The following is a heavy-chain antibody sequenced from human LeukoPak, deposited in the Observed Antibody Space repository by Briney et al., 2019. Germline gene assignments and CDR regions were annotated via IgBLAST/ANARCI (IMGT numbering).Heavy chain of an antibody. Sequence: GGSLRLSCEVSGFTFTDYWMNWVRQAPGKGPEWVASIRQDGSEKTYVDSVKGRFTISRDNTKNSLSLQLNGLRSEDTAVYYYARDGTAAGLYFDLWGQGTLVTVSS. V-gene: IGHV3-7*01. D-gene: IGHD6-13*01. J-gene: IGHJ4*01. CDR1: GFTFTDYW. CDR3: ARDGTAAGLYFDL. CDR2: IRQDGSEK.